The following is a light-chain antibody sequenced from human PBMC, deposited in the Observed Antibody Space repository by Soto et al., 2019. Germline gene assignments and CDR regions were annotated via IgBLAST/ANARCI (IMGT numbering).Light chain of an antibody. CDR3: ASYTGTNTLYI. CDR1: SSDVGGYNY. V-gene: IGLV2-14*01. J-gene: IGLJ1*01. CDR2: EVS. Sequence: QSALTQPASVSGSPGQSITISCTGTSSDVGGYNYVSWYQHHPGKAPKLVIYEVSNRPSGVSNRFSGSKSGNTASLTISGLQAEDEADYYCASYTGTNTLYIFGTGTKLTVL.